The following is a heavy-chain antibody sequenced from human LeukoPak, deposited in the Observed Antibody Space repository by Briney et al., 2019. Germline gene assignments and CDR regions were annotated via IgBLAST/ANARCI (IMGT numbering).Heavy chain of an antibody. V-gene: IGHV3-33*01. CDR1: GFTFSSYG. Sequence: GRSLRLSCAASGFTFSSYGMHWVRQAPGKGLEWVAVIWYDGSNKYYADSVKGRFTISRDNSKNTLYLQMNSLRAEDTAVYYCARDSKTFASDIWGQGTMVTVSS. CDR3: ARDSKTFASDI. J-gene: IGHJ3*02. CDR2: IWYDGSNK. D-gene: IGHD2-2*01.